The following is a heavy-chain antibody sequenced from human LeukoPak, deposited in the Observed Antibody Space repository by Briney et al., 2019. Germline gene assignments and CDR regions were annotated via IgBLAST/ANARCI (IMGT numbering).Heavy chain of an antibody. J-gene: IGHJ5*02. Sequence: PGGSLRLSCAASGFTFDDHGMSWVRQAPGKGLEWVSHINWNGASIGYADSVKGRFTISRDNAKTSLYLQMNSLRAEDTALYYCARHIAAAGTNWFDPGAREPWSPSPQ. CDR1: GFTFDDHG. CDR3: ARHIAAAGTNWFDP. CDR2: INWNGASI. D-gene: IGHD6-13*01. V-gene: IGHV3-20*04.